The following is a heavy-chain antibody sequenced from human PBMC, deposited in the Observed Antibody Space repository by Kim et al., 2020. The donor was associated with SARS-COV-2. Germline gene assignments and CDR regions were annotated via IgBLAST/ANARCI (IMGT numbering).Heavy chain of an antibody. V-gene: IGHV3-74*01. J-gene: IGHJ3*02. CDR2: LNSDGSST. Sequence: GGSLRLSCAASGFTFSSYWMHWVRQAPGKGLVWVSRLNSDGSSTSYADSVKGRFTISRDNAKNTLYLQMNSLRAQDTAVYYCARGGSSGRCPRDDAFDIWGQGTMFTVSS. CDR3: ARGGSSGRCPRDDAFDI. D-gene: IGHD6-19*01. CDR1: GFTFSSYW.